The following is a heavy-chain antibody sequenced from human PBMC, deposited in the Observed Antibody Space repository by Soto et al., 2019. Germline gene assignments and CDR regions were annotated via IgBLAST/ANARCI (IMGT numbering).Heavy chain of an antibody. Sequence: GGSLRLSCAASGFTFSSYAMSWVRQAPGKGLEWVSAISGSGGSTYYADSVKGRFTISRDNAKNTLYLQMNSLRAEDTAVDYCANAAGKGVARGQYVGGNYFDYWGQGTLVTVSS. V-gene: IGHV3-23*01. CDR1: GFTFSSYA. J-gene: IGHJ4*02. CDR3: ANAAGKGVARGQYVGGNYFDY. CDR2: ISGSGGST. D-gene: IGHD3-3*01.